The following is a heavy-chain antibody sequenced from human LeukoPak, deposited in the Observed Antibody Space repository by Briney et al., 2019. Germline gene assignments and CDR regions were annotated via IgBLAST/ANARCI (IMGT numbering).Heavy chain of an antibody. D-gene: IGHD3-3*01. CDR2: IRGSGDYT. CDR1: GFTFSSYA. J-gene: IGHJ4*02. V-gene: IGHV3-23*01. CDR3: AKDRDVWSVFI. Sequence: GGSLRLSCAASGFTFSSYAMSWVRQAPGKGLEWVSAIRGSGDYTYYADSVQGRFTISRDNSKNTLYLQMNSLRADDTAVYYCAKDRDVWSVFIWGQGTLVTVSS.